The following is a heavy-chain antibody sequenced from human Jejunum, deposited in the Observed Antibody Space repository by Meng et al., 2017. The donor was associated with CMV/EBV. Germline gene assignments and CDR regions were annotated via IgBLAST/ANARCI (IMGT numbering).Heavy chain of an antibody. CDR1: GSLSTSSYY. V-gene: IGHV4-39*07. D-gene: IGHD3-22*01. Sequence: GSLSTSSYYWGWIRQPAAQGPEWIGSIYYSRITYYNPSLKSRVTISVDTSKNQFSLTLSSVTAADTAVYYCARLIDYDSSGYYYFDYWGQGTLVTVSS. CDR3: ARLIDYDSSGYYYFDY. J-gene: IGHJ4*02. CDR2: IYYSRIT.